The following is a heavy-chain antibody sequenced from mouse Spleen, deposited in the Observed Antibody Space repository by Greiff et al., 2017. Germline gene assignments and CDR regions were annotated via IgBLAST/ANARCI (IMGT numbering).Heavy chain of an antibody. J-gene: IGHJ1*01. CDR1: GFTFSSYA. V-gene: IGHV5-9-1*01. Sequence: EVKVVESGGGLVKPGGSLKLSCAASGFTFSSYAMSWVRQTPEKRLEWVATISSGGSYTYYPDSVKGRFTISRDNAKNTLYLQMSSLRSEDTAMYYCAITGSWYFDVWGAGTTVTVSS. CDR3: AITGSWYFDV. D-gene: IGHD4-1*01. CDR2: ISSGGSYT.